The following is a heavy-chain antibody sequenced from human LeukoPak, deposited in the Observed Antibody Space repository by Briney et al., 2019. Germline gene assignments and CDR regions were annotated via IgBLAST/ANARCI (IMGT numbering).Heavy chain of an antibody. Sequence: GSLRLSCATSGFIFSSYEMAWVRQAPGMGLEFVSYISDSGSPIKYGDAVKGRFTISRDNTKNSVYLQMNSLRADDTALYFCAGGPQYGGSFSYWGQGTLVTVSS. CDR2: ISDSGSPI. V-gene: IGHV3-48*03. J-gene: IGHJ4*02. D-gene: IGHD1-26*01. CDR3: AGGPQYGGSFSY. CDR1: GFIFSSYE.